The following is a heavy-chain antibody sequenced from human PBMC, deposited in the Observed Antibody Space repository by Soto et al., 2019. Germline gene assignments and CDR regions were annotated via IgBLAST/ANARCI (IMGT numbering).Heavy chain of an antibody. J-gene: IGHJ3*02. Sequence: QVQLVESGGGVVQPGRSMRLSCAASGFTFSSYGRHWVRQAPGKGLEWVAVIWYDGSNKYYADSVKGRFTISRDNSKNTLYLQMNSRRAEDAAVYCCARDGQRWDAFDIWGQGTMVTVSS. CDR2: IWYDGSNK. CDR3: ARDGQRWDAFDI. CDR1: GFTFSSYG. D-gene: IGHD2-2*01. V-gene: IGHV3-33*01.